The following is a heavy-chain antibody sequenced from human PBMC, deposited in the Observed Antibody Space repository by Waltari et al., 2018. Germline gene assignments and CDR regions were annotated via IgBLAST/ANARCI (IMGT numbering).Heavy chain of an antibody. J-gene: IGHJ2*01. D-gene: IGHD3-10*01. Sequence: QVQLQESGPGLVKPSQTLSLTCTVSGGSISSGGYYWSWIRQHPGKGLEWIGYIYYSGSTYYNPSLKSRVTISVDTSKNQFSLKLSSVTAADTAVYYCARDETPGGYYGSGSYFGFYFDLWGRGTLVTVSS. V-gene: IGHV4-31*03. CDR1: GGSISSGGYY. CDR2: IYYSGST. CDR3: ARDETPGGYYGSGSYFGFYFDL.